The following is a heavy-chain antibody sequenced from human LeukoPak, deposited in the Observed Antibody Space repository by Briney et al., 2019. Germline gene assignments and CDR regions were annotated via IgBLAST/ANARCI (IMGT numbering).Heavy chain of an antibody. D-gene: IGHD3-10*01. CDR2: MNPNSGNT. J-gene: IGHJ6*03. CDR1: GYTFTSYD. V-gene: IGHV1-8*01. CDR3: ARAGYGSGSYWVTPYYYYYMDV. Sequence: GASVKVSCKASGYTFTSYDINWVRQATGQGLEWMGWMNPNSGNTGYAQKFQGRVTMTRNTSISTAYMELSSLRSEDTAVYYCARAGYGSGSYWVTPYYYYYMDVWGKGTTVTVSS.